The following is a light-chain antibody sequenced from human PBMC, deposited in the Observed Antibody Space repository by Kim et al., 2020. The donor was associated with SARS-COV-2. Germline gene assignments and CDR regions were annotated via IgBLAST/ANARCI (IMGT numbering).Light chain of an antibody. J-gene: IGLJ2*01. CDR2: YDG. CDR1: NIGSKT. Sequence: SYELTQPPSLSLAPGQTATLTCGGNNIGSKTVHWYQQKPGQYPVLVIYYDGDRPSGIPERFSGSNSGNTATLTISRVEAGDEADFYCQVWDASSDHPVVFGGGTQLTVL. CDR3: QVWDASSDHPVV. V-gene: IGLV3-21*04.